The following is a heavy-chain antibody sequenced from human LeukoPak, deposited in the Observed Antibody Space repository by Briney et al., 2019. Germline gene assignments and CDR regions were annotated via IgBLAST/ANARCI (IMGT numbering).Heavy chain of an antibody. V-gene: IGHV4-30-2*01. Sequence: SETLSLTCTVSGGSISSGGYYWSWIRQPPGKGLEWIGFIYHSGSTYYSPSLKSRVTISVDTSKNQFSLKLSSVTAADTAVYYCARGGCGGDCYIDYWGQGTLVTVSS. J-gene: IGHJ4*02. CDR2: IYHSGST. CDR1: GGSISSGGYY. D-gene: IGHD2-21*02. CDR3: ARGGCGGDCYIDY.